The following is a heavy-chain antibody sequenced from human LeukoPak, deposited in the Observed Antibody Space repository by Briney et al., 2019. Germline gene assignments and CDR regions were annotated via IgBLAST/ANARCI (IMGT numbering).Heavy chain of an antibody. Sequence: ASVKVSCKASGYTFTSYGITWVRQAPGQGLDWMGWISAYNGNTNYAQKLQGRVTMTTDTSTSTAYMEPRSLRSDDTAVYYCARDSVVVPAAAYYYYMDVWGRGTTVTVSS. D-gene: IGHD2-2*01. J-gene: IGHJ6*03. CDR3: ARDSVVVPAAAYYYYMDV. CDR1: GYTFTSYG. CDR2: ISAYNGNT. V-gene: IGHV1-18*01.